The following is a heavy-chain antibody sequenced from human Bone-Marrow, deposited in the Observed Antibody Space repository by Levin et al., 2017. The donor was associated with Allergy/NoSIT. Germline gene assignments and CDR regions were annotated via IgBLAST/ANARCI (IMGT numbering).Heavy chain of an antibody. CDR2: ISSSGSTI. V-gene: IGHV3-48*03. CDR3: ARDLAWSIAVAGTRNWFDP. J-gene: IGHJ5*02. Sequence: PGGSLRLSCAASGFTFSSYEMNWVRQAPGKGLEWVSYISSSGSTIYYADSVKGRFTISRDNAKNSLYLQMNSLRAEDTAVYYCARDLAWSIAVAGTRNWFDPWGQGTLVTVSS. D-gene: IGHD6-19*01. CDR1: GFTFSSYE.